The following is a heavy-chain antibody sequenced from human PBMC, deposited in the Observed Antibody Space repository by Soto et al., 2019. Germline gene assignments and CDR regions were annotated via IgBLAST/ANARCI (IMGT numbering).Heavy chain of an antibody. CDR1: VGSISSSSYY. V-gene: IGHV4-39*01. J-gene: IGHJ3*02. CDR3: AGQPLNYDENRATDAFDI. D-gene: IGHD3-3*01. CDR2: IYYSGSS. Sequence: QLQLQESGPGLVKPSETLSLTCTVSVGSISSSSYYWGWIRQPPGKVLEWIGSIYYSGSSYYNPSLKSRVTLSVDTSKNQFSLTLSSLTAADTAVYYCAGQPLNYDENRATDAFDIWGQGTMVTVSS.